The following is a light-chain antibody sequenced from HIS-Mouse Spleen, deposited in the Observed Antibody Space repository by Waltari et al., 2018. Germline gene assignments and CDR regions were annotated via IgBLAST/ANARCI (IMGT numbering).Light chain of an antibody. Sequence: QSALTQPASVSGSPGQSTTISCTVSSSDAGGYDYVSWYQQHPGKAPKLMIYDVSNRPSGVSNRFSGSKSGNTASLTISGLQAEDEADYYCSSYTSSSTEVFGGGTKLTVL. J-gene: IGLJ2*01. V-gene: IGLV2-14*03. CDR2: DVS. CDR1: SSDAGGYDY. CDR3: SSYTSSSTEV.